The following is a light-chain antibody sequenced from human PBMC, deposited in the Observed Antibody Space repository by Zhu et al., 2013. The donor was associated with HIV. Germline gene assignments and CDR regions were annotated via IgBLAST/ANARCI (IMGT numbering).Light chain of an antibody. CDR3: LQHKAFPRT. Sequence: DIQLTQSPSSVSASVGDRVTITCRASQGIGFYLSWFQQRPGKVPTRLIFAASTLQRGVPSRFSGRGSGSEFTLTITNLQPEDFATYFCLQHKAFPRTFGQGTRVDI. CDR2: AAS. J-gene: IGKJ1*01. CDR1: QGIGFY. V-gene: IGKV1-17*03.